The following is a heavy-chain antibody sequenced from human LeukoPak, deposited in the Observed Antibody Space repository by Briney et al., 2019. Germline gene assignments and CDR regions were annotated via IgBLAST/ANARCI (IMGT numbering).Heavy chain of an antibody. V-gene: IGHV4-31*03. CDR1: GGSISSGGYY. Sequence: PSETLSLTCTVSGGSISSGGYYWCWIRQHPGKGLEWIGYIYNTGTTYYNSSLKSRLTISVDTSENQFSLKLSSVTAADTAVYYCAGIVAAANAAFDIWGQGTMVTVSS. CDR3: AGIVAAANAAFDI. D-gene: IGHD3-16*02. J-gene: IGHJ3*02. CDR2: IYNTGTT.